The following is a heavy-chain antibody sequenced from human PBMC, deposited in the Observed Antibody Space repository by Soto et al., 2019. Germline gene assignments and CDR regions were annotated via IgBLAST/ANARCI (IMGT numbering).Heavy chain of an antibody. Sequence: SQTRSLTCAISGDSVSSNSAAWNSIRQSASSGLEWLGRTYYRSKWNNDYAVSVKRRLTTNPDTSKNQISPQLHSGTPEATAVYYWTSGWYGMDYWGQGTLVTVSS. J-gene: IGHJ4*02. CDR2: TYYRSKWNN. CDR1: GDSVSSNSAA. CDR3: TSGWYGMDY. D-gene: IGHD6-19*01. V-gene: IGHV6-1*01.